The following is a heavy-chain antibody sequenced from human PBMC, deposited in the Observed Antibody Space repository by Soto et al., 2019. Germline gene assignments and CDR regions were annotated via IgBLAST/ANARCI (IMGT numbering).Heavy chain of an antibody. CDR1: GFTFSSYS. CDR2: ISSSSSYI. Sequence: GGYLRLSCAASGFTFSSYSMNWVRQAPGKGLEWVSSISSSSSYIYYADSVKGRFTISRDNAKNSLYLQMNSLRAEDTAVYYCARYCSGGSCYGTVDAFDIWGPGTMVTVS. CDR3: ARYCSGGSCYGTVDAFDI. V-gene: IGHV3-21*01. J-gene: IGHJ3*02. D-gene: IGHD2-15*01.